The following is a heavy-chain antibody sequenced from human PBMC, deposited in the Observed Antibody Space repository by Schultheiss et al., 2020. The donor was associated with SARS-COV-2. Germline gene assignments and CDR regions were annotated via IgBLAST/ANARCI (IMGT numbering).Heavy chain of an antibody. Sequence: GGSLRLSCAASGFTFSSYSMNWVRQAPGKGLEWVSSISSSSSYIYYADSVKGRFTISRDNAKNSLYLQMNSLRAEDTAVYYCAREGDSTYSSSWYCIDYWGQGTLVTVSS. D-gene: IGHD6-13*01. V-gene: IGHV3-21*01. J-gene: IGHJ4*02. CDR1: GFTFSSYS. CDR3: AREGDSTYSSSWYCIDY. CDR2: ISSSSSYI.